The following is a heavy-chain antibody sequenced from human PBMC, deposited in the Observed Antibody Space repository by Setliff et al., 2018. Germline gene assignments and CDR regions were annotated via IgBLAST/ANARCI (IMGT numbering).Heavy chain of an antibody. V-gene: IGHV3-23*01. CDR1: GFTFSNLW. J-gene: IGHJ4*02. CDR3: AKDLSSNTAASYFFDL. CDR2: GSTGKT. D-gene: IGHD5-18*01. Sequence: PGGSLRLSCVGSGFTFSNLWMSWVRQAPRKGLEWVSGGSTGKTDYADSVKGRFTMSRDSSTNTLYLQMNSLRGEDTAVYYCAKDLSSNTAASYFFDLWGQGTQVTVSS.